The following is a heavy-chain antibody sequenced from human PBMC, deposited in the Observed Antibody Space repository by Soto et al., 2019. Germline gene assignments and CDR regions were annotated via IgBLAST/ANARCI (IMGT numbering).Heavy chain of an antibody. CDR3: ARGVYGSGNYYTGPSAFDI. D-gene: IGHD3-10*01. CDR2: TIPVFNTA. CDR1: GGTLSDHG. Sequence: QVQLEQSGAEVKKPGSSVKVSCKASGGTLSDHGVAWLRQAPGQGLEWMGGTIPVFNTAKYVQTFQGRVTVTADKFTNIAYMELSSLRSEDTAFYFCARGVYGSGNYYTGPSAFDIWGQGTMVIVSS. J-gene: IGHJ3*02. V-gene: IGHV1-69*06.